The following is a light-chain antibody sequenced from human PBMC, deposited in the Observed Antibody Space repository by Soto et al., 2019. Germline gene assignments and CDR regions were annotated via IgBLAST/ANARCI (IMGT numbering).Light chain of an antibody. Sequence: QSALTQPASVSGSPGQSITISCAGSSSDIGGFNYVSWYQQHPGKAPTLIIYEVINRPSGGSNRFSGAKSGNTASLTISGLRAEDEANYYCQSYDISLTAWVFGGGTKLTVL. CDR1: SSDIGGFNY. CDR3: QSYDISLTAWV. V-gene: IGLV2-14*01. CDR2: EVI. J-gene: IGLJ3*02.